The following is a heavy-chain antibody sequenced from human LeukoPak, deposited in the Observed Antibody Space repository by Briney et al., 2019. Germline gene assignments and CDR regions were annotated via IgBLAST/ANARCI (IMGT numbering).Heavy chain of an antibody. V-gene: IGHV4-4*08. J-gene: IGHJ4*02. Sequence: SETLSLTCTVSGGSISSYYWSWIRQPPGKGLEWIGYIYTSGSTNYNPSLKNRVTISGDTSKNQFSLRLSSVTAADTAVYYCARASYSYDINGWVPFDYWGQGTLVTVSS. D-gene: IGHD3-22*01. CDR2: IYTSGST. CDR1: GGSISSYY. CDR3: ARASYSYDINGWVPFDY.